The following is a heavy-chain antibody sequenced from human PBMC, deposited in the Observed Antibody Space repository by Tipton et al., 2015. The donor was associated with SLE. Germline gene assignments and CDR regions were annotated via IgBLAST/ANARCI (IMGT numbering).Heavy chain of an antibody. D-gene: IGHD4-17*01. J-gene: IGHJ4*02. V-gene: IGHV4-59*13. Sequence: TLSLTCTVSGASIRIYHWSWIRQPPGKGLEWIGYIYNSGSTNSNSGNTHYNPSLKSRVTILVDTSKNQFSLKLTSVTAAVTAVYYCARIDYDEAYWGQVTLVTVSS. CDR2: IYNSGST. CDR3: ARIDYDEAY. CDR1: GASIRIYH.